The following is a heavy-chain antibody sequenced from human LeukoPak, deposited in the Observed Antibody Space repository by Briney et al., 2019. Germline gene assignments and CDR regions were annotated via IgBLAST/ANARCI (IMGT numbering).Heavy chain of an antibody. Sequence: ASVKVSCKASGYTFNRYYIHWVRQAPGQGLEWMGIINPSSGNTSYAEKFRGRVTMTRDMSSTTVYMELTSLRSEDTAIYYCARSTGRGTSGRYYWYFDLWGRGTLVTVSS. D-gene: IGHD1-26*01. V-gene: IGHV1-46*02. CDR1: GYTFNRYY. CDR2: INPSSGNT. J-gene: IGHJ2*01. CDR3: ARSTGRGTSGRYYWYFDL.